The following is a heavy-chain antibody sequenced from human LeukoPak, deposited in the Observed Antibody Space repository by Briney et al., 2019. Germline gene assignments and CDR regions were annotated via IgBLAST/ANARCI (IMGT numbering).Heavy chain of an antibody. D-gene: IGHD3-22*01. CDR3: ANVSDRDSSGYYWGFEY. CDR1: GGSISGYC. J-gene: IGHJ4*02. CDR2: IYYSGST. Sequence: SETLSLTCTVSGGSISGYCWSWIRQPPGKGLECIGYIYYSGSTNYNPSLKSRVTISVDTSRNQFSLKLTSVTAADTAVYYCANVSDRDSSGYYWGFEYWGQGTLVTVSS. V-gene: IGHV4-59*08.